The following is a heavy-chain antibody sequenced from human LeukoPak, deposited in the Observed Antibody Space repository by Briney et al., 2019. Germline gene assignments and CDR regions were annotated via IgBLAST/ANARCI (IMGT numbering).Heavy chain of an antibody. CDR3: ARQWDCSSTSCYGYYYYMDV. D-gene: IGHD2-2*01. CDR2: ISYDGSNK. J-gene: IGHJ6*03. CDR1: GFTFSSYA. Sequence: GGSLRLSCAASGFTFSSYAMHWVRQAPGKGLEWVAVISYDGSNKYYADSVKGRFTISRDNSKNTLYLQMNSLRAEDTAVYYCARQWDCSSTSCYGYYYYMDVWGKGTTVTVSS. V-gene: IGHV3-30-3*01.